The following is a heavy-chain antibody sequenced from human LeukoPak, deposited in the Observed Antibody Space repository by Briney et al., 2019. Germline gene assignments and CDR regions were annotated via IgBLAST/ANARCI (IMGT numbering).Heavy chain of an antibody. CDR1: GYTFTSYD. V-gene: IGHV1-8*01. CDR2: MNPNSGNT. J-gene: IGHJ5*02. CDR3: AGAAAGTDWFDP. Sequence: ASVKVSCKASGYTFTSYDINWVRQATGQGLEWMGWMNPNSGNTGYAQKFQGRVTMTRNTSISTAYMELSSLRSEDTAVHYCAGAAAGTDWFDPWGQGTLVTVSS. D-gene: IGHD6-13*01.